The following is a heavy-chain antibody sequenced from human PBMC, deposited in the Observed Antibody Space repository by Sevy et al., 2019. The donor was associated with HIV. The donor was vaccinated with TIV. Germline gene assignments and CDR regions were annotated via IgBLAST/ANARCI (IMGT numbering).Heavy chain of an antibody. CDR2: ISGSGGST. D-gene: IGHD3-22*01. CDR1: GFTFSSYA. Sequence: GGSLRLSCAASGFTFSSYAMSWVRQAPGKGLEWVSAISGSGGSTYYVDSVKGRFTISRDNSKNTLYLQMNSLRAEDTAVYYCAKDLTMIVVQGAFDIWGQGTMVTVSS. V-gene: IGHV3-23*01. CDR3: AKDLTMIVVQGAFDI. J-gene: IGHJ3*02.